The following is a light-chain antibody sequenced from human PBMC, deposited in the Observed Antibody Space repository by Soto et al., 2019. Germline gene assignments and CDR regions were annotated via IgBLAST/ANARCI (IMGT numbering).Light chain of an antibody. Sequence: EIVLTHSPLYLPVTPSHSASTSCSASERLLHSNGCNYVDWYLQKPGQSPQLLIYLVSNRDSGVPDRFSGSGSGTDFTLKISRVEAEDVGLYYCMQALQTPLTFGQGTRLEIK. CDR2: LVS. V-gene: IGKV2-28*01. J-gene: IGKJ5*01. CDR3: MQALQTPLT. CDR1: ERLLHSNGCNY.